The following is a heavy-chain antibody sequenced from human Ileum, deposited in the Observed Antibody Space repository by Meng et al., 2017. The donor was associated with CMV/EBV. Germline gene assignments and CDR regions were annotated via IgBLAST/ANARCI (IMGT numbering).Heavy chain of an antibody. D-gene: IGHD2-15*01. CDR2: IWSDGSDK. Sequence: FTCSSDGMHWVRQAPGKGLEWVAVIWSDGSDKSYADSVRGRFTISRDNSKNTLYLQMNSLRAEDTAVYYCAREGAVVAVSTGYFDYWGQGTLVTVSS. CDR3: AREGAVVAVSTGYFDY. J-gene: IGHJ4*02. V-gene: IGHV3-33*01. CDR1: FTCSSDG.